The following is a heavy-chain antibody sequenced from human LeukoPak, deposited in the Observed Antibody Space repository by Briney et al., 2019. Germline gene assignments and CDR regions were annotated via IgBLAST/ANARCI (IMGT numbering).Heavy chain of an antibody. V-gene: IGHV3-23*01. CDR2: ISGSGGST. Sequence: PGGSLRLSCAASGFTFSSYAMSWVRQAPGKGLEWVSAISGSGGSTYYADSVKGRFTISRDNSKNPLYLQMNSLRAEDTAVYYCASAGYSSGWYFDYWGQGTLVTVSS. CDR1: GFTFSSYA. D-gene: IGHD6-19*01. CDR3: ASAGYSSGWYFDY. J-gene: IGHJ4*02.